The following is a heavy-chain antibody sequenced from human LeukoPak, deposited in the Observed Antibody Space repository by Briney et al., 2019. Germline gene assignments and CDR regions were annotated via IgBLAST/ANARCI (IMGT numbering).Heavy chain of an antibody. V-gene: IGHV3-66*04. CDR2: LYSGGST. CDR1: GFTVSSNY. J-gene: IGHJ4*02. CDR3: ARRAGAYSHPYDY. Sequence: GGSLRLSCAASGFTVSSNYMSWVRQAPGKGLEWVSVLYSGGSTYYADSVKGRFTISRDNSKNTLYLQMNSLRGEDTAVYYCARRAGAYSHPYDYWGQGTLVTVSS. D-gene: IGHD4/OR15-4a*01.